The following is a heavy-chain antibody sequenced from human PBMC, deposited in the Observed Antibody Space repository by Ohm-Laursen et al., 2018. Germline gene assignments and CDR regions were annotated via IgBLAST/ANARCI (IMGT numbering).Heavy chain of an antibody. CDR2: ISSSSSYI. Sequence: LRLSCAASGFTFSSYSMNWVRQAPGKGLEWVSSISSSSSYIYYADSVKGRFTISRDDAKNSLYLQMNSLRAEDTAVYYCARAPQQLLTEGDDYWGQGTLVTVSS. V-gene: IGHV3-21*01. CDR1: GFTFSSYS. J-gene: IGHJ4*02. D-gene: IGHD2-2*01. CDR3: ARAPQQLLTEGDDY.